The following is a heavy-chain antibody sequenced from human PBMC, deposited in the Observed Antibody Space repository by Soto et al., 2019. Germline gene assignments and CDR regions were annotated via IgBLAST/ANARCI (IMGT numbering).Heavy chain of an antibody. CDR2: ISNDGTST. CDR1: VFTSSSYW. D-gene: IGHD3-22*01. J-gene: IGHJ3*02. CDR3: ARDWYYYDTSDHFSADAFDI. V-gene: IGHV3-74*01. Sequence: PGGSLRLSCAASVFTSSSYWMHWVRQAPGKGLVWVSRISNDGTSTNYADSVKGRFTISRDNAKNTVYLEMNSLRAEDTAVYYCARDWYYYDTSDHFSADAFDIWGQGTTVTVSS.